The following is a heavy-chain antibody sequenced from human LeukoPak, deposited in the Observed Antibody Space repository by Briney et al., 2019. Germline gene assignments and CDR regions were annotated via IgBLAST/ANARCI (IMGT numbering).Heavy chain of an antibody. V-gene: IGHV4-4*07. Sequence: SETLSLTCTVSGGSISSYYWSWIRHPAGKGLEWIGRIYTSGSTNYNPSLKSRVTMSVDTSKNQFSLKLSSVTAADTALYYCARGFFDYLLYNGGYYWYFYGLDVWGQGTMVAVSS. J-gene: IGHJ6*02. CDR3: ARGFFDYLLYNGGYYWYFYGLDV. CDR1: GGSISSYY. D-gene: IGHD3-3*01. CDR2: IYTSGST.